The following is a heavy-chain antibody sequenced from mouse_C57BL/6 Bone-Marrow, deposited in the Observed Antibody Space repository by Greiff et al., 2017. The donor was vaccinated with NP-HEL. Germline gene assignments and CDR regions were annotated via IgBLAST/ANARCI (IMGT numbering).Heavy chain of an antibody. V-gene: IGHV1-64*01. CDR3: ARHGSSLFAY. J-gene: IGHJ3*01. D-gene: IGHD1-1*01. Sequence: QVQLQQPGAELVKPGASVKLSCKASGYTFTSYWMHWVKQRPGQGLEWIGMIHPISGSTNYNEKFKSKATLTVDKSSSTAYVQLSSLTSEDAAVYYCARHGSSLFAYWGQGTRVTVSA. CDR1: GYTFTSYW. CDR2: IHPISGST.